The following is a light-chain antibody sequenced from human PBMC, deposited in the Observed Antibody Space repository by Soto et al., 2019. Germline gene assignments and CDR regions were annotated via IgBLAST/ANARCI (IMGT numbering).Light chain of an antibody. CDR3: LQYSSYPLT. J-gene: IGKJ1*01. V-gene: IGKV1-17*01. CDR2: EAS. CDR1: QDVRDD. Sequence: DIQMTQSPSSLSASVGDRVTITCRASQDVRDDLGWYQQTPGKAPERLIYEASTLHRGVPSRFSGSGSGTEYTLTISSLQPEDFATYYCLQYSSYPLTVGQGTNVEIK.